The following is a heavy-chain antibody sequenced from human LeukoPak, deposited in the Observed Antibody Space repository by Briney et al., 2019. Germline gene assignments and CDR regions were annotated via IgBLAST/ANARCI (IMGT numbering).Heavy chain of an antibody. D-gene: IGHD4-17*01. CDR3: ARVDFGLYADY. Sequence: SETLSLTCTVSGGSINSYYWSWIRQPPGKGLEWIGYIYYSGSTNYNPSLKSRVTISVDTSKNQFSLKLSSVTAADTAVYYCARVDFGLYADYWGQGTLVTVSS. CDR1: GGSINSYY. V-gene: IGHV4-59*01. J-gene: IGHJ4*02. CDR2: IYYSGST.